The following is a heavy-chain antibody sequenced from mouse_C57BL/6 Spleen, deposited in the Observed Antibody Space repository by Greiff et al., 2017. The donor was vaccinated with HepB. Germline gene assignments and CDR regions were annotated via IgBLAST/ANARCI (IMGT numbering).Heavy chain of an antibody. Sequence: EVMLVESGGGLVKPGGSLKLSCAASGFTFSSYAMSWVRQTPEKRLEWVATISDGGSYTYYPDNVKGRFTISRDNAKNNLYLQMSHLKSEDTAMYYCARVFYDGYYGYWGQGTTLTVSS. CDR2: ISDGGSYT. D-gene: IGHD2-3*01. V-gene: IGHV5-4*03. CDR3: ARVFYDGYYGY. CDR1: GFTFSSYA. J-gene: IGHJ2*01.